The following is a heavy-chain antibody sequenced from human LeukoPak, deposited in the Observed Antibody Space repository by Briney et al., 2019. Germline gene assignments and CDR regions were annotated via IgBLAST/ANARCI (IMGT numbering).Heavy chain of an antibody. Sequence: PSETLSLTCTVSGGSISSSSYYWGWIRQPPGKGLEWIVSIYYGGSTYYNPSLKSRVTISVDTSKNQFSLKLSSVTAADTAVYYCASPAEMNYDFWSGYYPLGYWGQGTLVTVSS. V-gene: IGHV4-39*01. CDR1: GGSISSSSYY. CDR3: ASPAEMNYDFWSGYYPLGY. CDR2: IYYGGST. D-gene: IGHD3-3*01. J-gene: IGHJ4*02.